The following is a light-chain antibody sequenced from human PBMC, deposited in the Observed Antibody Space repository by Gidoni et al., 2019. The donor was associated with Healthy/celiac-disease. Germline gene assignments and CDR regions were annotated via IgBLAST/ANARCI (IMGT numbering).Light chain of an antibody. V-gene: IGLV2-23*01. CDR1: SSDVGSYNL. Sequence: QSALTQPASVSGSPGQSSTISCTGTSSDVGSYNLVSWYQQHPGKAPKLMIDEGSKRPSGVSNRFSGSKSGNTASLTISGLQAEDEADYYCCSYAGSVVFGGGTKLTVL. CDR2: EGS. CDR3: CSYAGSVV. J-gene: IGLJ2*01.